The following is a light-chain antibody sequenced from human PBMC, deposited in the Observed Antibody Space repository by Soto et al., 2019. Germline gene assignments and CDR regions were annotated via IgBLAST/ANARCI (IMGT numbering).Light chain of an antibody. CDR2: DVS. Sequence: QSALTQPASVSGSPGQSITIFCTGASSDVGAHNFVSWYQQHPGNAPKLLIYDVSNRPSGVSDRFSGSKSGNTASLTITGLQAEDEAGYYCSSYTSSSTYVFGTGTKLTVL. J-gene: IGLJ1*01. CDR1: SSDVGAHNF. CDR3: SSYTSSSTYV. V-gene: IGLV2-14*03.